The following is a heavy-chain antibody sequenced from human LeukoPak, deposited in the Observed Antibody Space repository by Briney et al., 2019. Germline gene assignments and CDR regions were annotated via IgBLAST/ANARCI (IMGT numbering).Heavy chain of an antibody. CDR2: INNDDVYT. J-gene: IGHJ4*02. D-gene: IGHD6-13*01. CDR1: GFTFSDYY. Sequence: GGSLRLSCVASGFTFSDYYMSWIRQAPGKGLEWISYINNDDVYTNYADSVKGRFTISRDNAKNSLYLQMNSLRADDTAVYYCARGTAAAPLDYWGQGTLVTVSS. CDR3: ARGTAAAPLDY. V-gene: IGHV3-11*03.